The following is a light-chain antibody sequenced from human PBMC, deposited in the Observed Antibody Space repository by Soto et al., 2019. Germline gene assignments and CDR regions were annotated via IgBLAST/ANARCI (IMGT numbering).Light chain of an antibody. J-gene: IGLJ1*01. CDR2: EVT. V-gene: IGLV2-14*01. Sequence: QSALTQPASGSASPGQSITISCTGTSSDVGTYDNVSWYRQHPGKAPRLLIYEVTNRPSGVSNRFSGSKSGDTASLTISGLQAEDEGDYYCSSYTIGSTYVFGSGTKLTVL. CDR1: SSDVGTYDN. CDR3: SSYTIGSTYV.